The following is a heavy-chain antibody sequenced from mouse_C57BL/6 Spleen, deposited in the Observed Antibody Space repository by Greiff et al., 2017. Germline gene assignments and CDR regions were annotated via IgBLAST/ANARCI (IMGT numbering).Heavy chain of an antibody. CDR1: GYTFTDYE. D-gene: IGHD2-2*01. CDR3: TRARGYDD. J-gene: IGHJ2*01. V-gene: IGHV1-15*01. CDR2: IDPETGGT. Sequence: VQRVESGAELVRPGASVTLSCKASGYTFTDYEMHWVKQTPVHGLEWIGAIDPETGGTAYNQKFKGKAILTADKSSSTAYMELRSLTSEDSAVYYCTRARGYDDWGQGTTLTVSS.